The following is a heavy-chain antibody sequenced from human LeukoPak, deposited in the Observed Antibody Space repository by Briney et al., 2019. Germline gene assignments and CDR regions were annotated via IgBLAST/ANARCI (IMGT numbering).Heavy chain of an antibody. CDR2: INHSGST. V-gene: IGHV4-34*01. CDR3: SRVEPSFDH. J-gene: IGHJ4*02. CDR1: GGPFSGYY. D-gene: IGHD1-26*01. Sequence: SETLSLTCAVYGGPFSGYYWSWIRQPPGKGLEWIGEINHSGSTNYNPSLKSRVTISVDTSKNQFSLRLSSVTAADTAVYFCSRVEPSFDHWGQGTLVTVSS.